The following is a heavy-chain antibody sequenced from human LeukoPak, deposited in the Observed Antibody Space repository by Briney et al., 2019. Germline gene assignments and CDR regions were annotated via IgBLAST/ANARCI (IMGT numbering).Heavy chain of an antibody. V-gene: IGHV1-2*02. CDR3: ARPYCSGGSCHDYFDY. CDR2: INPHTGGT. J-gene: IGHJ4*02. CDR1: GYTLTELS. Sequence: ASVKVSCKVSGYTLTELSMHWVRQAPGQGLEWMGWINPHTGGTNYAQKFQGRVTMTRDTSISTAYMELSGLTSDDTAVYYCARPYCSGGSCHDYFDYWGQGTLVTVSS. D-gene: IGHD2-15*01.